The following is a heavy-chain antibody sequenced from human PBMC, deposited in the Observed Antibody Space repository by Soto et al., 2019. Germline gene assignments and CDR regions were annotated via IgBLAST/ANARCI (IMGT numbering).Heavy chain of an antibody. D-gene: IGHD4-4*01. CDR1: GYSFTSYW. CDR2: IYPGDSDT. CDR3: ARSQYYSNYDGIFYPAEGRKNYYYYYYMDV. J-gene: IGHJ6*03. Sequence: PGESLKISCKGSGYSFTSYWIGWVRQMPGKGLEWMGIIYPGDSDTRYRPSFQGQVTISADKSISTAYLQWSSLKASDTAMYYCARSQYYSNYDGIFYPAEGRKNYYYYYYMDVWGKGTTVTVSS. V-gene: IGHV5-51*01.